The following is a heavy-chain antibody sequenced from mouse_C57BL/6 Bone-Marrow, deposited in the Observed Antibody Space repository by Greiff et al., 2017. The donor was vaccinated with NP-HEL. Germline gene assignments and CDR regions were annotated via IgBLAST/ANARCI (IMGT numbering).Heavy chain of an antibody. Sequence: QVQLKQSGAELVKPGASVKLSCKASGYTFTSYWMQWVKQRPGQGLEWIGEIDPSDSYTNYNQKFKGKATLTVDTSSSTAYMQLSSLTSEDSAVYYCAREGYYWYFDVGGTGTTVTVTS. J-gene: IGHJ1*03. CDR3: AREGYYWYFDV. CDR1: GYTFTSYW. CDR2: IDPSDSYT. D-gene: IGHD2-2*01. V-gene: IGHV1-50*01.